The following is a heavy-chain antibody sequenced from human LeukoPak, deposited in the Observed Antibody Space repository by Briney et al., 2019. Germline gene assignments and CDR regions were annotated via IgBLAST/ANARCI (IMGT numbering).Heavy chain of an antibody. CDR2: INHSGST. CDR1: GGSFSGYY. D-gene: IGHD3-22*01. CDR3: ARGVHYYDSSPDY. J-gene: IGHJ4*02. Sequence: PSETLSLTCAVYGGSFSGYYWSWIRQPPGKGLEWIGEINHSGSTNYNPSLKSRVTISVDTSKNQFSLKLSSVTAADTAVYYCARGVHYYDSSPDYWGQGTLVTVSS. V-gene: IGHV4-34*01.